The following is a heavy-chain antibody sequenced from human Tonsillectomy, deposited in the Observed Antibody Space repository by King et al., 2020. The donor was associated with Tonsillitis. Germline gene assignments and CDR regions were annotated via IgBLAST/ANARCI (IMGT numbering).Heavy chain of an antibody. CDR3: AKDWYGYSYENYFDY. CDR2: ISYDGSNK. V-gene: IGHV3-30*18. J-gene: IGHJ4*02. CDR1: GFTFSSYG. D-gene: IGHD5-18*01. Sequence: HVQLVESGGGVVQPGRSLRLSCAASGFTFSSYGMHWVRQAPGKGLEWVAVISYDGSNKYYADSVKGRFTISRDNSKNTLYLQMNSLRAEDTAVYYCAKDWYGYSYENYFDYWGQGTLVTVSS.